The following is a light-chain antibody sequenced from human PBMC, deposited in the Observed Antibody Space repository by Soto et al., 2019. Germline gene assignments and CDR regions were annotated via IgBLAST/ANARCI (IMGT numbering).Light chain of an antibody. CDR3: QQYNEWPLT. CDR1: QSVSNN. CDR2: HAA. V-gene: IGKV3-15*01. J-gene: IGKJ4*01. Sequence: EIVMTQSPATLSVSPGERATLSCRVSQSVSNNVAWYQQKPGQAPRLLIYHAATRATGIPARLSAGRSATDITLTISSLQTKDFAVYYWQQYNEWPLTFGGGTKVEIK.